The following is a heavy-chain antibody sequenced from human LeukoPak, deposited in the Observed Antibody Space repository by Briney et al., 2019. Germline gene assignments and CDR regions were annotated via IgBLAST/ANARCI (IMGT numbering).Heavy chain of an antibody. CDR2: ISDSGGST. J-gene: IGHJ6*03. D-gene: IGHD3-9*01. Sequence: GGSLRLSCAASGFTFSSYSMNWVRQAPGKGLEWVSTISDSGGSTYYADSVKGRFTISRDNSKNTLNLQMNSLRAEDTAVYYCGQGSDILTGFYYYMDVWGKGTTVTVSS. V-gene: IGHV3-23*01. CDR1: GFTFSSYS. CDR3: GQGSDILTGFYYYMDV.